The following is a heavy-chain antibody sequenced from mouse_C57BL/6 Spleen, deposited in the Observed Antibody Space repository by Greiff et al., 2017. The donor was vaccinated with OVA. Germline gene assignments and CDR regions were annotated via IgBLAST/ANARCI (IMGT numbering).Heavy chain of an antibody. V-gene: IGHV1-19*01. D-gene: IGHD3-2*02. J-gene: IGHJ2*01. Sequence: VHVKQSGPVLVKPGASVKMSCKASGYTFTDYYMNWVKQSHGKSLEWIGVINPYNGGTSYNQKFKGKATLTVDKSSSTAYMELNSLTSEDSAVYYCAREAQATDFDYWGQGTTLTVSS. CDR3: AREAQATDFDY. CDR2: INPYNGGT. CDR1: GYTFTDYY.